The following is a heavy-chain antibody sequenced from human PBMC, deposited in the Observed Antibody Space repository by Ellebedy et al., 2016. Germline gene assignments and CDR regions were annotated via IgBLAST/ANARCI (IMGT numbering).Heavy chain of an antibody. CDR2: IKQDGSQK. D-gene: IGHD3-3*02. V-gene: IGHV3-7*01. CDR1: GFTFSSYW. J-gene: IGHJ4*02. Sequence: GESLKISCAASGFTFSSYWMSWVRQAPGKGLEWVANIKQDGSQKYYVDSVKGRFTISRDNAKNSLSLQMNSLRAEDTAVYYCARDPFVGDWGQGTLVTVSS. CDR3: ARDPFVGD.